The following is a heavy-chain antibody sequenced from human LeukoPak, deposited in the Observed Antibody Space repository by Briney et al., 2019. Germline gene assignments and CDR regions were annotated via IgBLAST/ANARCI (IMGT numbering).Heavy chain of an antibody. V-gene: IGHV4-4*07. CDR2: IYTSGST. CDR3: ARGYYDILTGYSPFGY. Sequence: PSETLSLTCTVSGGSISSYYWSWIRQPAGKGLEWIGRIYTSGSTNYNPSLKSRVTMSVDTSKNQFSLKLSSVTAADTAVYYCARGYYDILTGYSPFGYWGQGTLVTVSS. D-gene: IGHD3-9*01. J-gene: IGHJ4*02. CDR1: GGSISSYY.